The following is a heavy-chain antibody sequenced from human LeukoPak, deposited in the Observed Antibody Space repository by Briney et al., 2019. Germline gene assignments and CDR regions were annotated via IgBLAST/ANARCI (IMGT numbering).Heavy chain of an antibody. Sequence: PGGSLRLSCAASGFTFSSYGIHWVRQAPGKGLEWVAFIRYDGSNKYYADSVKGRLTISRDNSKNTLYLQMNSLRAEDTAVYYCAKFPGSAMPEDRVAFDIWGQGTMVTVSS. V-gene: IGHV3-30*02. D-gene: IGHD2-2*01. CDR3: AKFPGSAMPEDRVAFDI. J-gene: IGHJ3*02. CDR1: GFTFSSYG. CDR2: IRYDGSNK.